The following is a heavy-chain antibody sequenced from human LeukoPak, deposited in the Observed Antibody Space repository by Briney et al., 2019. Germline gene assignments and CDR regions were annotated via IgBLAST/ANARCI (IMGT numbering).Heavy chain of an antibody. CDR3: AKDAPYDILTEFDY. V-gene: IGHV3-30*18. Sequence: GGSLRLSCAASGFTFSSYGMHWVRQAPGKGLEWVAVITYDGSNKYYADSVKGRFTISRDNSKNTLYLQMNSLRAEDTAVYYCAKDAPYDILTEFDYWGQGTLVTVSS. J-gene: IGHJ4*02. CDR1: GFTFSSYG. CDR2: ITYDGSNK. D-gene: IGHD3-9*01.